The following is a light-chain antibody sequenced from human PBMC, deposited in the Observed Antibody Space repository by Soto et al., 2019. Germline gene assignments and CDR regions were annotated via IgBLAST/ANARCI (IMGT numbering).Light chain of an antibody. J-gene: IGLJ3*02. V-gene: IGLV1-44*01. CDR1: NSNIGRYS. Sequence: QSALTQPPSLSGTPGQRVTISCSGSNSNIGRYSVNWYQHFPGTAPKILIYSDDERPSGVPDRFSGSKSGTSASLAISGLQSEDEAGYYCAAWDENLNGPLFGGGTQLTVL. CDR3: AAWDENLNGPL. CDR2: SDD.